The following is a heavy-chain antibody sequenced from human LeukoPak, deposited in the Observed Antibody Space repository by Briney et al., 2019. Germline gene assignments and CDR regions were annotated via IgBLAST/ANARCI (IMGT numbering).Heavy chain of an antibody. CDR2: INHSGST. J-gene: IGHJ5*02. CDR3: ARGYSSSWYFKAYFWFDP. CDR1: GGSFSGYY. Sequence: PSGTLSLTCAVYGGSFSGYYWSWIRQPPGKGLEWIGEINHSGSTNYNPSLKSRVTISVDTSKNQFSLKLSSVTAADTAVYYCARGYSSSWYFKAYFWFDPWGQGTLVTVSS. D-gene: IGHD6-13*01. V-gene: IGHV4-34*01.